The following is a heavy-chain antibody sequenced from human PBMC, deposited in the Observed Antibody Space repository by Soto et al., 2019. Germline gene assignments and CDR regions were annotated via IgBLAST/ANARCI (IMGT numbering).Heavy chain of an antibody. Sequence: KSSETLSLTCTVSGGSISSYYWSWIRQPAGKGLEWIGRIYTSGSTNYNPSLKSRVTMSVDTSKNQFSLKLSSVTAADTAVYYCARAQRLYCSSTSCYSNRNGDPLDYWGQGTLVTVSS. D-gene: IGHD2-2*01. J-gene: IGHJ4*02. CDR1: GGSISSYY. V-gene: IGHV4-4*07. CDR3: ARAQRLYCSSTSCYSNRNGDPLDY. CDR2: IYTSGST.